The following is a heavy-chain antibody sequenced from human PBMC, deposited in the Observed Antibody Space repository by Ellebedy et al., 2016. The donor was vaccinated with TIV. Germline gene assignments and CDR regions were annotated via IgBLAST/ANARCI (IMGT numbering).Heavy chain of an antibody. CDR2: IYSGGST. V-gene: IGHV3-66*01. CDR3: ARETGAYSLDP. CDR1: GFTVSSNY. D-gene: IGHD4-11*01. J-gene: IGHJ5*02. Sequence: PGGSLRLSCAASGFTVSSNYMSWVRQAPGKGLEWVSVIYSGGSTYYADSVKGRFTISRDNSKNTLYLQMNSLRAEDTAVYYCARETGAYSLDPWGQGTLVTVSS.